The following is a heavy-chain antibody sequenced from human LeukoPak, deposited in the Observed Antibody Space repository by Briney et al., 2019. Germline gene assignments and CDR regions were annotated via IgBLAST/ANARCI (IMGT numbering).Heavy chain of an antibody. CDR1: GDSVSSNSAA. CDR3: ARSRNKYFDL. J-gene: IGHJ2*01. Sequence: SQTLSLTCAISGDSVSSNSAAWNWIGLSPSRGLEWLGRTYYRSKWFNDYAVSVNSPITINADTSKNQFSLQLNSVTPEDTAVYHCARSRNKYFDLWGRGTLVTVSS. CDR2: TYYRSKWFN. V-gene: IGHV6-1*01.